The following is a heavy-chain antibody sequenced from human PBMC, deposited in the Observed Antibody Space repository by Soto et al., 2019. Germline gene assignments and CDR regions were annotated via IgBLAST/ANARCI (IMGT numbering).Heavy chain of an antibody. J-gene: IGHJ5*02. CDR1: GFTLNNYA. Sequence: EVQLLESGGGLVQPGGSLRLSCAASGFTLNNYAMTWVRQAPGKGLEWVSVIRASGGGTYYADSVKGRLTISRDNSKNTLYLQMNSLRAEDTAIYYCAKGVDMVRGTWFDPWGQGTLVTVSS. CDR3: AKGVDMVRGTWFDP. V-gene: IGHV3-23*01. D-gene: IGHD3-10*01. CDR2: IRASGGGT.